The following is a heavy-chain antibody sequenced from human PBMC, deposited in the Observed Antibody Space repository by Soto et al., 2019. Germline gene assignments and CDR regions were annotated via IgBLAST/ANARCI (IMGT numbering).Heavy chain of an antibody. V-gene: IGHV4-59*01. J-gene: IGHJ3*01. Sequence: LETLSLTCSVSGGSISSYYWSWIRQPPGKGLEWIGYIYYSGSTNYNPSLKSRVTISVDTSKNQFSLKLSSVTAADTAVYYCARGMYYDSSGYPDVWGQGTMVTVSS. CDR3: ARGMYYDSSGYPDV. D-gene: IGHD3-22*01. CDR1: GGSISSYY. CDR2: IYYSGST.